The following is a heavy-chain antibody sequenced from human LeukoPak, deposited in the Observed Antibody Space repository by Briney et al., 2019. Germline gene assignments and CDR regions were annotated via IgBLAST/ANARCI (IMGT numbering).Heavy chain of an antibody. V-gene: IGHV1-46*01. J-gene: IGHJ4*02. D-gene: IGHD3-10*01. CDR3: ARDPYYYGSGSYQTPGVLDY. CDR1: GYTFTSYY. CDR2: INPSGGST. Sequence: GASVKVSCKASGYTFTSYYMHWVRQAPGQGLEWMGIINPSGGSTSYAQKFQGRVTMTRDMSTSTVYMELSSLRSEDTAVYYCARDPYYYGSGSYQTPGVLDYWGQGTLVTVSS.